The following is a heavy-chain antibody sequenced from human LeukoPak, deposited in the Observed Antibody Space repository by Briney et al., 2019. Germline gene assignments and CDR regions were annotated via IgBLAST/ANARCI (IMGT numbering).Heavy chain of an antibody. CDR1: GYSFTSYW. CDR2: IYPGDSDT. V-gene: IGHV5-51*01. CDR3: AIKDILTVGAFDI. Sequence: GESLKISCKGSGYSFTSYWIGWVRQMPGKGLEWVGIIYPGDSDTRYSPSFQGQVTISADKSISTAYLQWSSLKASDTAMYYCAIKDILTVGAFDIWGQGTMVTVSS. D-gene: IGHD3-9*01. J-gene: IGHJ3*02.